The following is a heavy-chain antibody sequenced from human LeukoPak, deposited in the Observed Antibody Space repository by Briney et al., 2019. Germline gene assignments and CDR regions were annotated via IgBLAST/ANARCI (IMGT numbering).Heavy chain of an antibody. J-gene: IGHJ3*02. D-gene: IGHD6-19*01. V-gene: IGHV1-18*03. CDR1: GYTFTSYG. Sequence: ASVKVSCKASGYTFTSYGISWVRQAPGQGLEWMGWISAYNGNTNYAQKLQGRVTMTTDTSTSTAYMELRTLRSDDMAVYYCAREAPVAAGSDAFDIWGQGTMVTVSS. CDR2: ISAYNGNT. CDR3: AREAPVAAGSDAFDI.